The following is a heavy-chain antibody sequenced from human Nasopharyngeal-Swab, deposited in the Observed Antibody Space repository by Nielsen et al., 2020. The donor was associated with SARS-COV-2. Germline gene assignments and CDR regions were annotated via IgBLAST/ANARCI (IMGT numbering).Heavy chain of an antibody. V-gene: IGHV4-39*01. CDR2: IHYSGNR. CDR3: AKQRGDTAMVFDF. Sequence: WICQPPGKGLEWIGTIHYSGNRFYNPSLRSRLSISVDTSKNQFSLQLSSVTAADTAVYYCAKQRGDTAMVFDFWGQGTLVTVSS. D-gene: IGHD5-18*01. J-gene: IGHJ4*02.